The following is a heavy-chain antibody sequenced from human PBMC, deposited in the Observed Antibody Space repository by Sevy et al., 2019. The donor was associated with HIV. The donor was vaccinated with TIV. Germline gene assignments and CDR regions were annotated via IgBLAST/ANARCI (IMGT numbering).Heavy chain of an antibody. Sequence: GGSLRLSCAASGFTCTNYGMHWVRQAPGKGLEWVSGISNSGANTYFADSVRGRFTFSRDNSKNTVYLQLNSLRAEDTDIYYCAKEWTLLSDWYGEFDYWGQGTLVTVSS. CDR1: GFTCTNYG. J-gene: IGHJ4*02. CDR2: ISNSGANT. CDR3: AKEWTLLSDWYGEFDY. D-gene: IGHD6-19*01. V-gene: IGHV3-23*01.